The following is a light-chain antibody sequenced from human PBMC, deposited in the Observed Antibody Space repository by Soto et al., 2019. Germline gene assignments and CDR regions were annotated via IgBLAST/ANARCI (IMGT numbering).Light chain of an antibody. J-gene: IGKJ2*01. CDR3: QQYYSYPS. V-gene: IGKV1-8*01. CDR1: QGISSY. CDR2: AAS. Sequence: AIRMTQSPSSFSASTGDRVTITCRASQGISSYLAWYQQKPGKAPKLLIYAASTLQSGVPSRFSGSGSGTDFTLTISCLQSEDFATYYCQQYYSYPSLGQG.